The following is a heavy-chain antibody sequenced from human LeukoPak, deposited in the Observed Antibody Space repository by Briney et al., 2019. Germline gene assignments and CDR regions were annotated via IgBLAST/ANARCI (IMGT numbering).Heavy chain of an antibody. V-gene: IGHV4-34*01. CDR2: INHSGST. CDR1: GGSFSGYY. Sequence: SETLSLTCAVYGGSFSGYYWSWIRQPPGKGLEWIGEINHSGSTNYNPSLKSRVTISVDTSKNQFSLKLSSVTAADTAVYYCARGSAYYDFWSGCSGGFMFDYWGQGTLVTVSS. D-gene: IGHD3-3*01. J-gene: IGHJ4*02. CDR3: ARGSAYYDFWSGCSGGFMFDY.